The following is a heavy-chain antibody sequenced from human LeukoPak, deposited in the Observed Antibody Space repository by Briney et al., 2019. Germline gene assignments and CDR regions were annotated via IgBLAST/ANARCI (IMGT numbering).Heavy chain of an antibody. J-gene: IGHJ5*02. Sequence: GGSLRLSCAASGFTFSNAWMTWVRQAPGKGLEWVGHIKSKTDGGTTDYAAPVKGRFTISRDDSKNTLYLQMNSLKTEDTAVYYCTPDDYGDTSWGQGTLVTVSS. CDR1: GFTFSNAW. D-gene: IGHD4-17*01. CDR2: IKSKTDGGTT. CDR3: TPDDYGDTS. V-gene: IGHV3-15*01.